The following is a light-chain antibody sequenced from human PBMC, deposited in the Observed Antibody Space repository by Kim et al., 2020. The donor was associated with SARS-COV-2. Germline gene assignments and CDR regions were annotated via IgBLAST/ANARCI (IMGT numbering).Light chain of an antibody. CDR2: DAS. CDR1: QGCSSS. Sequence: LPPGERHPPCCRAMQGCSSSLSCYQHRPAQPPRRLIYDASRMAPVIPARFSGSGSGTDFTLIISRQEPEDFAVYYCQHRGNWPLIFGGGTKV. CDR3: QHRGNWPLI. V-gene: IGKV3-11*01. J-gene: IGKJ4*01.